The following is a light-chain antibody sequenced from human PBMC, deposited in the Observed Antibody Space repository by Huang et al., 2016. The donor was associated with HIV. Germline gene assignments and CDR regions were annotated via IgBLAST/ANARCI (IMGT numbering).Light chain of an antibody. CDR1: QSVSSY. V-gene: IGKV3-11*01. J-gene: IGKJ2*01. Sequence: EIVLTQSPATLSLSPGERATLSCRASQSVSSYLAWYQQKPGQAPRLLIYDASNRATGIPARCRGSGSGTDFTLTISSLEPEDFAVYYCQQRSNWPPYTFGQGTKVEIK. CDR2: DAS. CDR3: QQRSNWPPYT.